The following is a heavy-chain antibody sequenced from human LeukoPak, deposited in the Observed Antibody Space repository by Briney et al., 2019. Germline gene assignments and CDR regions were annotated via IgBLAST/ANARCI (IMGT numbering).Heavy chain of an antibody. CDR3: TRWRSGTSD. D-gene: IGHD4-23*01. J-gene: IGHJ4*02. V-gene: IGHV3-72*01. CDR1: GFTFSSYA. Sequence: GRSLRLSCATSGFTFSSYAFHWVRQAPGKGLEWVGHTRNKANNYATDYAASAKGRFTISRDDSRNSVYLQMNSLKTEDTAVYYCTRWRSGTSDWGQGTLVTVSS. CDR2: TRNKANNYAT.